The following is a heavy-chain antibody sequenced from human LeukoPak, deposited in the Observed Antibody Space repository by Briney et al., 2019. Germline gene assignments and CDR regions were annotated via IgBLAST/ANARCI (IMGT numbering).Heavy chain of an antibody. CDR1: GASISGYY. J-gene: IGHJ6*03. CDR3: ARSRSHDVSSVYSGGYYYMDV. CDR2: IYHSGST. V-gene: IGHV4-59*01. D-gene: IGHD3-3*01. Sequence: SETLSLTCSVSGASISGYYWSWIRQPPGKGLEWIGYIYHSGSTNYNPSLKSRVTISLDTSKSQFSMNLSSVTAADTAVYYCARSRSHDVSSVYSGGYYYMDVWGKGTTVIVSS.